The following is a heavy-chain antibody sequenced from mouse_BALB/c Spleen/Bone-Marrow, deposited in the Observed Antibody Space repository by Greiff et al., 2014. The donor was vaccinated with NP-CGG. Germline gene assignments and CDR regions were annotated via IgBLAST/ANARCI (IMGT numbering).Heavy chain of an antibody. CDR3: ARDLSTMITTGFAY. CDR2: IWAGGST. V-gene: IGHV2-9*02. D-gene: IGHD2-4*01. CDR1: GFSLTSYG. Sequence: VKLMESGPGLVAPSQSLSITCTVSGFSLTSYGVHWVRRPPGKGLEWLGVIWAGGSTNYNSALMSRLSISKDNSKSQVFLKMNSLQTDDTAMYYCARDLSTMITTGFAYWGQGTLVTVSA. J-gene: IGHJ3*01.